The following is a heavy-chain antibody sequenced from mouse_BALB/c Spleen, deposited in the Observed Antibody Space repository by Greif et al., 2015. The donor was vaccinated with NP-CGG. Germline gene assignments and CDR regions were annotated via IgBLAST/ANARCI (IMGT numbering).Heavy chain of an antibody. J-gene: IGHJ2*01. D-gene: IGHD1-2*01. V-gene: IGHV2-2*02. Sequence: VMLVESGPGLVQPSQSLSITCTVSGFSLTSYGVHWVRQSPGKGLEWLGVIWSGGSTDYNAAFISRLSISKDNSKSXVFFKMNSLQANDTAIYYCARGATAMYYLDYWGQGTTLTVSS. CDR3: ARGATAMYYLDY. CDR2: IWSGGST. CDR1: GFSLTSYG.